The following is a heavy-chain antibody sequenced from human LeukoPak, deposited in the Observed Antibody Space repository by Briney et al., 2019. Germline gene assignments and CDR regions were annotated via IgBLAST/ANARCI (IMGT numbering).Heavy chain of an antibody. J-gene: IGHJ6*02. CDR1: GFTFSDHY. V-gene: IGHV3-72*01. CDR2: TRNKANSYTT. CDR3: AGGYDSSGYYLDDYYYYGMDV. D-gene: IGHD3-22*01. Sequence: GGSLRLSCAASGFTFSDHYMDWVRQAPGKGLEWVGRTRNKANSYTTEYAASVKGRFTISRDDSKNSLYLQMNSLKTEDTAVYYCAGGYDSSGYYLDDYYYYGMDVWGQGTTVTVSS.